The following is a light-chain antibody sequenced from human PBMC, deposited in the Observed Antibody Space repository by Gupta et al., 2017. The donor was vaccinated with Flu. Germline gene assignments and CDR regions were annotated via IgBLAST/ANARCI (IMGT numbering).Light chain of an antibody. CDR2: SNN. J-gene: IGLJ2*01. CDR1: SSNIGSNT. CDR3: AAWDDSLNGVV. V-gene: IGLV1-44*01. Sequence: SALTQPPSASGTPGPRVTISCSGSSSNIGSNTVNWYQQHPGTAPKLLIYSNNQRPSGVPDRFSGSKSGTSASLAISGLQSEDEADYYCAAWDDSLNGVVFGGGTKLTVL.